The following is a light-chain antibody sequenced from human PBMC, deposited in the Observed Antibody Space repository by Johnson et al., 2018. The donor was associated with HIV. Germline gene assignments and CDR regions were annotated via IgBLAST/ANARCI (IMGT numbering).Light chain of an antibody. CDR2: DNN. V-gene: IGLV1-51*01. Sequence: QLVLTQPPSVSAAPGQKVTISCSGSSSNIGNNYVSWYQQIPGTAPKLLIYDNNKRPSGIPDRFSGSKSGTSATLGITGLQTGDEADYYCGTWDSSLSAAVFGTGTKVTVL. J-gene: IGLJ1*01. CDR1: SSNIGNNY. CDR3: GTWDSSLSAAV.